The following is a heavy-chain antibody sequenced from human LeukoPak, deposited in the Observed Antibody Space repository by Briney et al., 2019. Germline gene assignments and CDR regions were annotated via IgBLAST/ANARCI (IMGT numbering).Heavy chain of an antibody. CDR1: GGSISSSGYY. CDR3: ARGSQVDDFWSGYRAPLDY. V-gene: IGHV4-39*01. J-gene: IGHJ4*02. Sequence: PSETLSLTCTVSGGSISSSGYYWSWIRQPPGKGLGWIGTIYYSGSAYYNPSLKTQVTISVDTSKNQFSLKLSSVTAADTAVYFCARGSQVDDFWSGYRAPLDYWGQGTLVTVSS. D-gene: IGHD3-3*01. CDR2: IYYSGSA.